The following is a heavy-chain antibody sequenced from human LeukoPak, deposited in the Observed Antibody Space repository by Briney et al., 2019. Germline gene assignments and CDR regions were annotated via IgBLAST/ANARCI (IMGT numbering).Heavy chain of an antibody. Sequence: ASVKVSCKASEYTFTSYDINWVRQATGQGLEWMGWMNPNSGNTGYAQKFQGRVTMTRNTSISTAYMELSSLRSEDTAVYYCARGLSDCSSTSCYSAAFDIWGQGTMVTVSS. J-gene: IGHJ3*02. CDR2: MNPNSGNT. CDR3: ARGLSDCSSTSCYSAAFDI. CDR1: EYTFTSYD. V-gene: IGHV1-8*01. D-gene: IGHD2-2*01.